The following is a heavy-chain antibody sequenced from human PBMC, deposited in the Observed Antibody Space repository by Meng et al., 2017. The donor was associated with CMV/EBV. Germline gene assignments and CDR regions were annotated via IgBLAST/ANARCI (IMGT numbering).Heavy chain of an antibody. CDR3: ARDRWVSSWGYYYGMDV. CDR2: IIPIFGTA. Sequence: SVKVSCKASGGTFSSYAISWVRQAPGQGLEWMGGIIPIFGTANYAQKFQGRVTITTDESTSTAYMELSSLRSEDTAVYYCARDRWVSSWGYYYGMDVWGQGTTVTVSS. J-gene: IGHJ6*02. D-gene: IGHD6-13*01. V-gene: IGHV1-69*05. CDR1: GGTFSSYA.